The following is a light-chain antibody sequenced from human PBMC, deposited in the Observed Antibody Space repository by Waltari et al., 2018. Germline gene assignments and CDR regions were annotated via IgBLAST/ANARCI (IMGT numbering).Light chain of an antibody. CDR3: QSYDSSLSNVI. J-gene: IGLJ2*01. Sequence: QSVLTQPPSVSGAPGQRVTISCTGSSSNIGASYYVHWYQHFPGTAPNRLIYGNNHRPYGGPDRFSGSKSGTSASLAITWLQAEDEAHYYCQSYDSSLSNVIFGGGTKLTVL. CDR1: SSNIGASYY. CDR2: GNN. V-gene: IGLV1-40*01.